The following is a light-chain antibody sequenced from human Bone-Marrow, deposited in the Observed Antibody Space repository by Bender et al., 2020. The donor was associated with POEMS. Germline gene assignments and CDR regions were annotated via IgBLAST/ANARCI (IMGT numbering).Light chain of an antibody. CDR2: EDS. Sequence: SYELTQPPSVSVSPGQTARITCSGDALPKKYAYWYQQKSGQAPVLVIYEDSKRPSGIPERFSGSSSGTTVTLTISGVQAEDEADYFCQSAYGSGSVMFGGGTKVTVL. CDR1: ALPKKY. J-gene: IGLJ3*02. V-gene: IGLV3-25*03. CDR3: QSAYGSGSVM.